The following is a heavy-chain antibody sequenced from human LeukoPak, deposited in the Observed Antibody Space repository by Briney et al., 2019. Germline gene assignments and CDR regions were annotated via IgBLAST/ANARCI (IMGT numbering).Heavy chain of an antibody. Sequence: GGSLRLSCAASGFTFDDYAMHWVRQAPGKGLEWVSGISWNSGSIGYADSVKGRFTISRDNAKNSLYLQMNSLRAEDTALYYCAKDGSSGYFPPPNWFDPWGQGTLVTVSS. CDR3: AKDGSSGYFPPPNWFDP. CDR1: GFTFDDYA. J-gene: IGHJ5*02. V-gene: IGHV3-9*01. CDR2: ISWNSGSI. D-gene: IGHD3-22*01.